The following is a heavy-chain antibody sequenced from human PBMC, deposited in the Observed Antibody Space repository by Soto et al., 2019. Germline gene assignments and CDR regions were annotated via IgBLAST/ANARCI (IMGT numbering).Heavy chain of an antibody. Sequence: SETLSLTCAVYGVSFSDYYWSWVRQPPGKGLEWIGEINHSGSTNYNASLQSRATILVDTSKNQFSLKLRSVTAADTSMYYCAGFFGYKYGRVDPWGQGTQVTVSS. CDR1: GVSFSDYY. CDR3: AGFFGYKYGRVDP. J-gene: IGHJ5*02. CDR2: INHSGST. D-gene: IGHD5-18*01. V-gene: IGHV4-34*01.